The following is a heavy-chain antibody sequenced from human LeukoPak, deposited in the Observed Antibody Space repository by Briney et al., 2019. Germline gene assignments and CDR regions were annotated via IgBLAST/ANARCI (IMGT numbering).Heavy chain of an antibody. CDR2: ISDSGTYI. J-gene: IGHJ4*02. CDR1: GFIFSSCS. V-gene: IGHV3-21*01. CDR3: VRDGSGWSRDY. D-gene: IGHD6-19*01. Sequence: GGSLRLSCAASGFIFSSCSMNWLRQAPGKGPEWVSSISDSGTYIYYADAVKGRFTISRDNAKNSLYLQMNSPRDEDTAVYYCVRDGSGWSRDYWGQGTLVTVSS.